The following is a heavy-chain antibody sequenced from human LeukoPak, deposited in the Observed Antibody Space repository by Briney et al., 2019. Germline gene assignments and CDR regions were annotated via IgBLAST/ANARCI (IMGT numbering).Heavy chain of an antibody. CDR2: IKQDGSEK. D-gene: IGHD3-22*01. Sequence: PGGSLRLSCAASGFTFSSYWMSWVRQAPAKGLEWVANIKQDGSEKYNVDSVKGRFTISRDNAKNSLYLQMNSLRVEDTAVYYCARGDSSGYFYFGSWGQGTLVTVSS. J-gene: IGHJ4*02. CDR3: ARGDSSGYFYFGS. V-gene: IGHV3-7*01. CDR1: GFTFSSYW.